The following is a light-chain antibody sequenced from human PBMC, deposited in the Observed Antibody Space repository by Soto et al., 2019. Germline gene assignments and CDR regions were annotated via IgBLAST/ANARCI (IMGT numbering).Light chain of an antibody. Sequence: EVVLTQSPATLSLSPGERATLSCRASQSVSYYLAWYQQKPGQAPRLLIYDASKRATGVPARFTGSGSGTDFTLTISSLEPEDFAVYFCQHRSHWRTFGPGTKVDIK. V-gene: IGKV3-11*01. J-gene: IGKJ1*01. CDR3: QHRSHWRT. CDR1: QSVSYY. CDR2: DAS.